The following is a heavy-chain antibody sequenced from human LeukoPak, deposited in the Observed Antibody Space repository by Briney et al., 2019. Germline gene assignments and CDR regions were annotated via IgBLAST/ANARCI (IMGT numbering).Heavy chain of an antibody. CDR1: GFTFSSYA. J-gene: IGHJ4*02. V-gene: IGHV3-48*01. CDR2: ISSSSVTI. Sequence: QSGGSLRLSCAASGFTFSSYAMSWVRQAPGKGLEWVSYISSSSVTIYYADSVKGRFTISRDNAKNSLYLQMNSLRAEDTAVYYCARDPRSTVVTPSPYFDYWGQGTLVTVSS. D-gene: IGHD4-23*01. CDR3: ARDPRSTVVTPSPYFDY.